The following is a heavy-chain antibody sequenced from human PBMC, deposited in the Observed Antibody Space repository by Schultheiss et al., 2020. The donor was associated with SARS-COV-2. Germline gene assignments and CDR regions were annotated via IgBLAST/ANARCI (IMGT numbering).Heavy chain of an antibody. Sequence: SETLSLTCAVYGGSFSGYYWSWIRQPPGKGLEWIGEINHSGSTNYNPSLKSRVTISVDTSKNQFSLKLSSVTAADTAVYYCARVHDDFWSGYYFDYWGQGTLVTVSS. D-gene: IGHD3-3*01. J-gene: IGHJ4*02. CDR3: ARVHDDFWSGYYFDY. CDR2: INHSGST. CDR1: GGSFSGYY. V-gene: IGHV4-34*01.